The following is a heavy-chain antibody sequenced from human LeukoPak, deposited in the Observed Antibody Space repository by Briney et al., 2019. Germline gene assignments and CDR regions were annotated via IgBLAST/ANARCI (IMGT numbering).Heavy chain of an antibody. V-gene: IGHV1-69*13. CDR1: GGTFSSYA. CDR3: ASAYNWKSSAEYFQH. Sequence: SVKVSCKASGGTFSSYAISWVRQAPGQGLEWMGGIIPIFGTANYAQKFQGRVTITADESTSTAYMELSSLRSEDTAVYYCASAYNWKSSAEYFQHWGQGTLVTVSS. CDR2: IIPIFGTA. J-gene: IGHJ1*01. D-gene: IGHD1-20*01.